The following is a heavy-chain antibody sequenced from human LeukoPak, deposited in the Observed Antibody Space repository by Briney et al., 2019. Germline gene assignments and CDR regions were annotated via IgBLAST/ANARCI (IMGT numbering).Heavy chain of an antibody. Sequence: GGSLRLSCTASGFTFGDYAMSWVRQAPGKGLEWVGFIRSKAYGGTTEYAASVKGRFTISRDDSKSIAYLQMNSLKTEDTAVYYCTWSGYLVSYYFDYWGQGTLVTVSS. D-gene: IGHD3-3*01. CDR2: IRSKAYGGTT. CDR1: GFTFGDYA. V-gene: IGHV3-49*04. CDR3: TWSGYLVSYYFDY. J-gene: IGHJ4*02.